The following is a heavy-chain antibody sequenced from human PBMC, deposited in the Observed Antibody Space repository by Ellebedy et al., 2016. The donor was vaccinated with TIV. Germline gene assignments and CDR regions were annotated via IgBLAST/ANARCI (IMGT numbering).Heavy chain of an antibody. D-gene: IGHD2-2*02. CDR2: IYYSGST. CDR1: GGSISSYY. CDR3: ARGTLRYCSSTSCYNFDY. Sequence: MPSETLSLTCTVSGGSISSYYWSWIRQPPGKGLEWIGYIYYSGSTNYNPSLKSRVTISVDTSKNQFSLKLSSVTAADTAVYYCARGTLRYCSSTSCYNFDYWGQGTLVTVSS. J-gene: IGHJ4*02. V-gene: IGHV4-59*01.